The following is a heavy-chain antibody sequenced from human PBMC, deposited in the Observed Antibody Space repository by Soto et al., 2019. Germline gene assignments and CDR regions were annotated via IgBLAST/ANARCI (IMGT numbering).Heavy chain of an antibody. D-gene: IGHD5-18*01. CDR2: ISYDGSNT. Sequence: QVQLVESGGGVVQPGRSLRLSCAASGFTFSSYGMHWVRQAPGKGLEWVAVISYDGSNTYYADSVKGRFTISRDNSKNTLYLQMNSLRAEDTAVYYCAKDRLPWIQLYDFDDWGQGTLVTVSS. V-gene: IGHV3-30*18. J-gene: IGHJ4*02. CDR3: AKDRLPWIQLYDFDD. CDR1: GFTFSSYG.